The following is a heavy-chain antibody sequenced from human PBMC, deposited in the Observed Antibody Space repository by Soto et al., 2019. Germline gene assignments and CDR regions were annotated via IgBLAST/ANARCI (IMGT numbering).Heavy chain of an antibody. D-gene: IGHD3-22*01. CDR3: ARDYYDSSGYYPGPFDY. J-gene: IGHJ4*02. CDR1: GFTFSSYA. CDR2: ISYDGSNK. V-gene: IGHV3-30-3*01. Sequence: PGGSLRLSCAASGFTFSSYAMHWVRQAPGKGLEWVAVISYDGSNKYYADSVKGRFTISRDNSKNTPYLQMNSLRAEDTAVYYCARDYYDSSGYYPGPFDYWGQGTLVTVSS.